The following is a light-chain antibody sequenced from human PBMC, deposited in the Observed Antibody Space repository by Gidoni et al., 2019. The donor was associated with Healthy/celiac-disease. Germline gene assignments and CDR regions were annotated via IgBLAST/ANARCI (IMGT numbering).Light chain of an antibody. CDR1: QSLLTSNGSNS. CDR3: IQALQTRT. J-gene: IGKJ1*01. V-gene: IGKV2-28*01. Sequence: DMVMTQYPLSLPVTPGEPSSISCRSSQSLLTSNGSNSLDWYLQKDGQSPHRLIYLGSNRASVVPDRFSGSGSVTDFTLTIIRVEAEYVGVYYCIQALQTRTCGQGTKVEIK. CDR2: LGS.